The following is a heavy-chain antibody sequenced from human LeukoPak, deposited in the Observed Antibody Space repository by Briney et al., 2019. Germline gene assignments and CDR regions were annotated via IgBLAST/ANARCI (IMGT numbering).Heavy chain of an antibody. CDR2: IKQDGSEK. V-gene: IGHV3-7*01. D-gene: IGHD6-19*01. Sequence: PGGSLRLSCAASGFTFSSYWMSWVRQAPGKGLEWVANIKQDGSEKYYVDSVKGRFTISRDNAKNSLYLQMNSLRAEDTAVYYCARIKYSSGWYGGAFDIWGQGTMVTVSS. CDR3: ARIKYSSGWYGGAFDI. CDR1: GFTFSSYW. J-gene: IGHJ3*02.